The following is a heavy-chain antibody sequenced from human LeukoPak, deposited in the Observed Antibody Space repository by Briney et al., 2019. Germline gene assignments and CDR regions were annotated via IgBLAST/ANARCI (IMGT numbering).Heavy chain of an antibody. V-gene: IGHV3-7*03. D-gene: IGHD3-10*01. CDR2: IKQGGREE. J-gene: IGHJ5*01. CDR1: EFIFSDYW. Sequence: GGSLRLSCVASEFIFSDYWMSWVRQAPGKGLEWGANIKQGGREEKYVGSVKGRFPISRDDAKSTLYLQMDSLSGDDTAVYYCARDNGGWFDSWGRGTLVTVSS. CDR3: ARDNGGWFDS.